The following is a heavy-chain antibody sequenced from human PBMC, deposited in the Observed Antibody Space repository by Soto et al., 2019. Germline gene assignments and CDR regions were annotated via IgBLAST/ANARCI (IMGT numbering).Heavy chain of an antibody. J-gene: IGHJ4*02. CDR1: VVSISSYY. CDR3: ARVGWTTVGYYFDY. CDR2: IHYSGST. V-gene: IGHV4-59*01. Sequence: SETLSLTCTVAVVSISSYYWSWIRQPPGKGREWIGYIHYSGSTKYNPSLKSRVTISVDTSKSQFSLKLSSVTAADTAVYYCARVGWTTVGYYFDYWGQGTLVTVSS. D-gene: IGHD4-17*01.